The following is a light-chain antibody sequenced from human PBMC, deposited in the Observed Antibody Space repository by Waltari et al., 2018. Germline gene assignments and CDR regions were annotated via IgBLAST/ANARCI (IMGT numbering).Light chain of an antibody. J-gene: IGLJ3*02. CDR2: GNN. V-gene: IGLV1-40*01. CDR1: SSNIGAGHD. Sequence: QSVLTQPPSMSGAPGQRVTISCHGSSSNIGAGHDVPWYQVFPGTAPKLLIYGNNNRPSGVPDRFSGSKSDTSASLAIGGLQAEDEADYYCQSFDIRLSGGVVFGGGTKVTVL. CDR3: QSFDIRLSGGVV.